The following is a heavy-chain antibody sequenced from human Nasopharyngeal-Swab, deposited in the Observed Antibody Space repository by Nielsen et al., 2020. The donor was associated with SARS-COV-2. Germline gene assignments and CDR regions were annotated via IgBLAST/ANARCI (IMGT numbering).Heavy chain of an antibody. CDR1: GYTFTGYY. V-gene: IGHV1-2*06. Sequence: ALMKVSCKTSGYTFTGYYIHWVRQAPGQGLEWMGRFNPNGGGTDYARKFQGRVTMTRDTSINTAYLELSRLTSDDTAVFYCARERFYDGSGYYNCFDYWGQGTLVTVSS. J-gene: IGHJ4*02. CDR2: FNPNGGGT. D-gene: IGHD3-22*01. CDR3: ARERFYDGSGYYNCFDY.